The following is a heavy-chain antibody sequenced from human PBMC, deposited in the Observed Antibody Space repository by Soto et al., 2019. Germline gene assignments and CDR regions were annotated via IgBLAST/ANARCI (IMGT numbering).Heavy chain of an antibody. CDR3: AKDRRKVVVAAPFDY. D-gene: IGHD2-15*01. CDR2: ISYDGSNK. J-gene: IGHJ4*02. Sequence: LRLSCAASGFTFSSYGMHWVRQAPGKGLEWVAVISYDGSNKYYADSVKGRFTISRDNSKNTLYLQMNSLRAEDTAVYYCAKDRRKVVVAAPFDYWGQGTLVTVSS. CDR1: GFTFSSYG. V-gene: IGHV3-30*18.